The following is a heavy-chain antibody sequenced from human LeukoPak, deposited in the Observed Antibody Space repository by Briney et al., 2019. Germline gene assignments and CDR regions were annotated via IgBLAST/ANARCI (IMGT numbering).Heavy chain of an antibody. V-gene: IGHV4-34*01. Sequence: SETLSLTCAVYGGSFSGYYWSWIRQPPGKGLEWIGEINHSGSTNYNPSLKSRVTISVDTSKNQFSLKLSSVTAADTAVYYCAREGWNFNNWFDPWGQGTLVTVSS. J-gene: IGHJ5*02. CDR1: GGSFSGYY. CDR2: INHSGST. D-gene: IGHD1-1*01. CDR3: AREGWNFNNWFDP.